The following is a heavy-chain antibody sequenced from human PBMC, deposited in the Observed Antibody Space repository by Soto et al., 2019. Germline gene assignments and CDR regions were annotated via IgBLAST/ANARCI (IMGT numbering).Heavy chain of an antibody. CDR3: ARDFSGWYSKYYYGMDV. CDR1: GYTFTSYG. Sequence: ASVKVSCKASGYTFTSYGISWVRQAPGQGLEWMGWISAYNGNTNYAQKLQGRVTMTTDTSTSTAYMELRSLRSDDTAVYYCARDFSGWYSKYYYGMDVWGQGTTVTVSS. J-gene: IGHJ6*02. D-gene: IGHD6-19*01. V-gene: IGHV1-18*01. CDR2: ISAYNGNT.